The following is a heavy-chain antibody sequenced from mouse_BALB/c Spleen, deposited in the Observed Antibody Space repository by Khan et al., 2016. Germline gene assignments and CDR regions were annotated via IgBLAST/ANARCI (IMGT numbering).Heavy chain of an antibody. Sequence: VQLQQSGAELVKPGASVKVSCTASGFNIKDTYMHWVKQRPEQGLEWIGRIDPANGDSEYDPKFQGRATITADTSSNTAYLQLSTLTSEDTAIYYCARSGYDLYYYAMYYWGQGTSVTVSS. CDR2: IDPANGDS. CDR1: GFNIKDTY. D-gene: IGHD2-2*01. V-gene: IGHV14-3*02. CDR3: ARSGYDLYYYAMYY. J-gene: IGHJ4*01.